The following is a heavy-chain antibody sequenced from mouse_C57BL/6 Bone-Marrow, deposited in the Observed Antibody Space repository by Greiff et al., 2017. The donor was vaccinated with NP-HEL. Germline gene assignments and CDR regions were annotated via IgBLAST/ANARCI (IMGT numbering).Heavy chain of an antibody. CDR2: IYPGDGDT. V-gene: IGHV1-82*01. D-gene: IGHD2-3*01. CDR3: ARWGKGKFYDGYYGAMDY. J-gene: IGHJ4*01. Sequence: QVQLQQSGPELVKPGASVKISCKASGYAFSSSWMNWVKQRPGKGLEWIGRIYPGDGDTNYNGKFKGKATLTADKSSSTAYMQLSSLTSEDSAVYFCARWGKGKFYDGYYGAMDYWGQGTSVTVSS. CDR1: GYAFSSSW.